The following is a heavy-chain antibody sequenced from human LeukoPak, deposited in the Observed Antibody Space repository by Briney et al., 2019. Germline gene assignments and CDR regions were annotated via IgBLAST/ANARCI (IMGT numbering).Heavy chain of an antibody. CDR1: GFTFGDYA. V-gene: IGHV3-49*04. CDR3: TSGQQLVQGY. D-gene: IGHD6-13*01. Sequence: GGSLRLSCTASGFTFGDYAMSWVRQAPGKGLEWVGFIRSKAYGGTTEYAASVKGRFTISRDDSKSIAYLQMNSLKTEDTAVYHCTSGQQLVQGYWGQGTLVTVSS. CDR2: IRSKAYGGTT. J-gene: IGHJ4*02.